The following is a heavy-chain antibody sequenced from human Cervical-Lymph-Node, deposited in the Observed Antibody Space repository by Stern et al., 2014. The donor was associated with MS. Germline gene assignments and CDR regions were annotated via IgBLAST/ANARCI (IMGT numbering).Heavy chain of an antibody. D-gene: IGHD3-22*01. J-gene: IGHJ6*02. CDR2: IYYSGTA. Sequence: QVQLVQSGPGLVKPSQTLSLTCTVSGGSISSDNYYWTWLRPHPGKGLEWIGHIYYSGTAYYNPSLKSRVSITVDTSQNLFSLRLSSVTAADTAVYYCARDHFTTSLDVWGHGTTVTVS. V-gene: IGHV4-31*03. CDR1: GGSISSDNYY. CDR3: ARDHFTTSLDV.